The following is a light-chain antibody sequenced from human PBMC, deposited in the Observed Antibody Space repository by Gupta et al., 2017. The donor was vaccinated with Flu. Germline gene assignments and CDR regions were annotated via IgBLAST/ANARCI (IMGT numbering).Light chain of an antibody. J-gene: IGLJ1*01. CDR1: SSDIGAFEY. CDR3: ISRTTIPSYV. CDR2: DVS. V-gene: IGLV2-14*04. Sequence: SSDIGAFEYVSWYQQRPGKAPKLMIYDVSSRPSGVSNRFSGSKSGYTASLIISGLQAEDEADYYCISRTTIPSYVFGTGTKVTVL.